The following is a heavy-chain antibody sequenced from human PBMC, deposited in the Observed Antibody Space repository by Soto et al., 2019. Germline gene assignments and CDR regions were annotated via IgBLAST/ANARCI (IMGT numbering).Heavy chain of an antibody. D-gene: IGHD6-6*01. V-gene: IGHV1-3*01. CDR2: INAGNGNT. Sequence: GASVKVSCKASGYTFTSYAMHWVRQAPGQRLEWMGWINAGNGNTKYSQKFQGRVTITRDTSASTAYMELSSLRSEDTAVYYRARDHIRSSSSGNWFDPWGQGTLVTVSS. J-gene: IGHJ5*02. CDR3: ARDHIRSSSSGNWFDP. CDR1: GYTFTSYA.